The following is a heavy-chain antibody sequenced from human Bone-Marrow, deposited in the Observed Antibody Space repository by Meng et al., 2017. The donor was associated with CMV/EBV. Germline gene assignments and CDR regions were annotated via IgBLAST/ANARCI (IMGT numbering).Heavy chain of an antibody. J-gene: IGHJ4*02. Sequence: GSLRLSCAVYGGSFSGYYWSWIRQPPGKGLEWIGEINHSGSTNYNPSLKSRVTISVDTSKNQFSLKLSSVTAADTAVYYCARSLRGAPTYGYWGQGTLVNVSS. D-gene: IGHD2-15*01. CDR3: ARSLRGAPTYGY. V-gene: IGHV4-34*01. CDR2: INHSGST. CDR1: GGSFSGYY.